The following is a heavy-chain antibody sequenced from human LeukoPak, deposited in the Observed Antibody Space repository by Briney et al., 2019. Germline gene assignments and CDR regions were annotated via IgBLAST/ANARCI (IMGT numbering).Heavy chain of an antibody. CDR2: ISWNSGSI. Sequence: GRSLRLSCAASGFTFDDYAMHWVRQAPGKGLEWVSGISWNSGSIGYADSVKGRFTISRDNAKNSLYLQMNSLRAEDTALYYCAKDSGSEYNWFDPWGQGTLVTVSS. D-gene: IGHD3-10*01. CDR1: GFTFDDYA. V-gene: IGHV3-9*01. J-gene: IGHJ5*02. CDR3: AKDSGSEYNWFDP.